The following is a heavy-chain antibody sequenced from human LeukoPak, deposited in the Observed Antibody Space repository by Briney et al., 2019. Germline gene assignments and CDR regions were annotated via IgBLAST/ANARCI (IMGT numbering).Heavy chain of an antibody. CDR2: INSDGSST. Sequence: PGGSLRLSCAASGFTFSSYWMYWVRQAPGKGLVWVSRINSDGSSTSHADSVKGRFTISRDNAKNTLYLQMNSLRAEDTAVYYCARDRDSSSWPFNWFDPWGQGTLVTVSS. CDR3: ARDRDSSSWPFNWFDP. V-gene: IGHV3-74*01. D-gene: IGHD6-13*01. J-gene: IGHJ5*02. CDR1: GFTFSSYW.